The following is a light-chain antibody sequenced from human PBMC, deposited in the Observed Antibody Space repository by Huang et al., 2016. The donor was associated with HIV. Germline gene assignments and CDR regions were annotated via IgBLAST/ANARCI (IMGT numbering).Light chain of an antibody. CDR2: AAS. J-gene: IGKJ1*01. V-gene: IGKV1-NL1*01. CDR1: QDISNS. CDR3: QQYYTIRA. Sequence: DIQMTQSPSSLSASVGDRVTITCRASQDISNSVAWYQHRPGKAPKLLLYAASKLESGVPSRFSDSGSGTNYTLTISSLQPEDSATYYCQQYYTIRAFGQGTKVEI.